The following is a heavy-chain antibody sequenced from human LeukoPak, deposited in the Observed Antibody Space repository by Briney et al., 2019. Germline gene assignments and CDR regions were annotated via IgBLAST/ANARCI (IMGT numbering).Heavy chain of an antibody. D-gene: IGHD6-13*01. CDR2: IYYSGST. CDR1: GGSISSHY. CDR3: ARDAARGSSLFDY. J-gene: IGHJ4*02. V-gene: IGHV4-59*11. Sequence: SETLSLTCTVSGGSISSHYWSWIRQPPGKGLEWIGYIYYSGSTNYNSSLKSRVTISVDTSKNQFSLKLSSVTAADTAVYYCARDAARGSSLFDYWGQGTLVTVSS.